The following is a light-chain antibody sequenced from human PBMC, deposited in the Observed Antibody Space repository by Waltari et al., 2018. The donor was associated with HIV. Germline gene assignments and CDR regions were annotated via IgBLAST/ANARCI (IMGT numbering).Light chain of an antibody. V-gene: IGLV1-44*01. J-gene: IGLJ2*01. CDR2: KNN. CDR3: AAWDDTLNGAI. Sequence: QSVLTQPPSASGTPWQRVTISCSGSSSNIGSHTVSWYQHLPGTAPKLLIYKNNQRPSGVPDRFSGTKSDTSASLAISGLQSEDEAGYFCAAWDDTLNGAIFGGGTKVTVL. CDR1: SSNIGSHT.